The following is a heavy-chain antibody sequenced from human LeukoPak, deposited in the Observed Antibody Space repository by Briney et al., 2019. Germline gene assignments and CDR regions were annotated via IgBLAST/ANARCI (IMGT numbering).Heavy chain of an antibody. D-gene: IGHD4-17*01. CDR2: IKTDGSTT. V-gene: IGHV3-74*01. J-gene: IGHJ4*02. CDR1: GFTFSTYW. CDR3: ARASTTVPNLLDY. Sequence: GGPLRLSCAASGFTFSTYWMHWVRLAPGKGLVLVSRIKTDGSTTIYADSVKGRFTISRDNSKNTVYLQMNSLRAEDTAVYYCARASTTVPNLLDYWGQGTLVTVSS.